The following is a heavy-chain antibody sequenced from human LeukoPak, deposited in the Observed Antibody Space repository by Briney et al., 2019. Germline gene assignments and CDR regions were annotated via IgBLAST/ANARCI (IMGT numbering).Heavy chain of an antibody. Sequence: GGSLRLSCTASGFTFGDYAMSWVRQAPGKGLGWVTFIRYDGSNKYYADSVKGRFTVSRDNSKNTLYLQMNCLRAEDTAVYYCAKNRHSSSFYYFDYWGQGSLVTVSS. V-gene: IGHV3-30*02. CDR2: IRYDGSNK. CDR1: GFTFGDYA. D-gene: IGHD6-13*01. J-gene: IGHJ4*02. CDR3: AKNRHSSSFYYFDY.